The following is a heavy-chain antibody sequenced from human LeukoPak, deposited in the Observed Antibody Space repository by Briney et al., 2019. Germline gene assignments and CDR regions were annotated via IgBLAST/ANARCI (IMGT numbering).Heavy chain of an antibody. CDR3: AREHLFSGSENYVLHNWFDP. Sequence: GASVKVSCKASGYTFTDYYMHWVRQAAGQGLEWMGRINPDTGGTNSAQRFQGRVTMTRDTSIRTAYMELSSLRSDDTAVYYCAREHLFSGSENYVLHNWFDPWGQGTLVTVSS. CDR2: INPDTGGT. D-gene: IGHD3-10*01. J-gene: IGHJ5*02. CDR1: GYTFTDYY. V-gene: IGHV1-2*02.